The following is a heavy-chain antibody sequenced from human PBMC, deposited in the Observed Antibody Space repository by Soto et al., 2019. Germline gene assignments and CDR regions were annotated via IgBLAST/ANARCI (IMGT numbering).Heavy chain of an antibody. CDR1: GGTFSSYT. J-gene: IGHJ6*04. Sequence: QVQLVQSGAEVKKPGSSVKVSCKASGGTFSSYTISWVRQAPGQGLEWMGRIIPILGIANYAQKFQGRVTITADKSSSTAYMELSSLRSEDTVVYYYARVLGYCSSTSCSVSGMDVWGKGTTVTVSS. CDR2: IIPILGIA. CDR3: ARVLGYCSSTSCSVSGMDV. V-gene: IGHV1-69*02. D-gene: IGHD2-2*01.